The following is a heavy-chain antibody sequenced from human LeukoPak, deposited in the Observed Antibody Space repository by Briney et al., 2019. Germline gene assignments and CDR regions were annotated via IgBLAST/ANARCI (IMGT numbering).Heavy chain of an antibody. CDR3: ARRHGSGFDY. D-gene: IGHD6-19*01. Sequence: SETLSLTCTVSGGSISSYYWSWIRQPPGKGLEWIGYIYYSGSTNYNPSLKSRVTISVDTSKYQFSLKLSSVTAADTAVYYCARRHGSGFDYWGQGTLVTVSS. CDR1: GGSISSYY. J-gene: IGHJ4*02. V-gene: IGHV4-59*08. CDR2: IYYSGST.